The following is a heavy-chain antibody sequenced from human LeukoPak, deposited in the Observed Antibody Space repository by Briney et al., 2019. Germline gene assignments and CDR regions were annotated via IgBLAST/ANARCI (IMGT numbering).Heavy chain of an antibody. CDR2: IYPGDSDT. Sequence: RGASLKISCKGSGSSFTSYWIGWVRQLPGKGLEWMGIIYPGDSDTRYSPSFQGQVTISADKSISTAYLQWSSLKASDTAMYYCARLRWVVVAATGADYWGQGTLVTVSS. CDR3: ARLRWVVVAATGADY. V-gene: IGHV5-51*01. D-gene: IGHD2-15*01. CDR1: GSSFTSYW. J-gene: IGHJ4*02.